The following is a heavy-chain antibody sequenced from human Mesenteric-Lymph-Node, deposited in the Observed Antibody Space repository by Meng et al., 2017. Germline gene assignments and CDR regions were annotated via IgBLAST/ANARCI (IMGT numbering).Heavy chain of an antibody. CDR3: ARCIAVAGNWFDP. V-gene: IGHV1-3*01. Sequence: QVHLVQSGAEVKKPGASVKVSCKASGYTFTTYAIHWVRQAPGQRLEWMGWINAGNGNTRYSQKFQGRVSITRDTSACTAYMELSSLRSEDTAVYYCARCIAVAGNWFDPWGQGTLVTVSS. J-gene: IGHJ5*02. CDR2: INAGNGNT. CDR1: GYTFTTYA. D-gene: IGHD6-19*01.